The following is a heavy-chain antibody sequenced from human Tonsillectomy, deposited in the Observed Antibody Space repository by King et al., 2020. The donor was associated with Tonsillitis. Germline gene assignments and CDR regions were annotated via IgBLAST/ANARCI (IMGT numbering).Heavy chain of an antibody. D-gene: IGHD3-3*01. CDR2: ISSTGSRT. CDR1: GFTLSNHG. CDR3: ARAVSTWSDEDSDY. Sequence: VQLVESGGGLVQPGGSLRLSCAASGFTLSNHGFSWVRQAPGKGLEWVAYISSTGSRTHYADFVKGRFTISRDNAKNSLFLEMNSLRDEDTAVYYCARAVSTWSDEDSDYWGQGTLLTVSS. J-gene: IGHJ4*02. V-gene: IGHV3-48*02.